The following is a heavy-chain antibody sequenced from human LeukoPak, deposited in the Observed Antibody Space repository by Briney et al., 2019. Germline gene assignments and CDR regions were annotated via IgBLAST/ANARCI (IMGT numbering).Heavy chain of an antibody. D-gene: IGHD2-15*01. J-gene: IGHJ6*02. CDR1: GFTVSSDY. Sequence: PGGSLRLSCAAPGFTVSSDYMSWVRQAPGKGLEWVSVIYSGGSTYYADSVKGRFTISRHNSKNTLYLQMNSLRAEDTAVYYCARWGYCSGGSCRYGMDVWGQGTTVTVSS. V-gene: IGHV3-53*04. CDR3: ARWGYCSGGSCRYGMDV. CDR2: IYSGGST.